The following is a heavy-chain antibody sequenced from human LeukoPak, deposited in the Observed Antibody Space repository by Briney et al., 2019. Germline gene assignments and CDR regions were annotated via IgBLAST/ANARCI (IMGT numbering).Heavy chain of an antibody. CDR2: ISGSGGST. CDR3: AKKYNWNYVGYFQH. CDR1: GFTFSSYS. Sequence: GGSLRLSCAASGFTFSSYSMNWVRQAPGKGLEWVSAISGSGGSTYYADSVKGRFTISRDNSKNTLYLQMNSLRAEDTAVYYCAKKYNWNYVGYFQHWGQGTLVTVSS. D-gene: IGHD1-7*01. V-gene: IGHV3-23*01. J-gene: IGHJ1*01.